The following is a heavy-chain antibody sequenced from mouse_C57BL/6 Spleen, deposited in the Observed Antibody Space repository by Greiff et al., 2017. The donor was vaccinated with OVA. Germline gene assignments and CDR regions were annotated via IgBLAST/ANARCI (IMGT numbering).Heavy chain of an antibody. V-gene: IGHV14-2*01. Sequence: EVPLMESGEGLVKPGASVKLSCTASGFNIKDYYMHWVKQRTEQGLEWIGRIDPEDGETKYAPKFQGKATITADTSSNTAYLQLSSLTSEDTAVYYCARSHDYDEGKAYWGQGTLVTVSA. CDR3: ARSHDYDEGKAY. J-gene: IGHJ3*01. CDR2: IDPEDGET. D-gene: IGHD2-4*01. CDR1: GFNIKDYY.